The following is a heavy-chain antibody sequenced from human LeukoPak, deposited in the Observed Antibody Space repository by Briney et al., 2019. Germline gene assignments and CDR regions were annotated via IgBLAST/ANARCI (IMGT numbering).Heavy chain of an antibody. J-gene: IGHJ5*02. Sequence: ASVKVSCKASGHTFTGYYMNWVRRAPGQGLEWMGWINPNSGRTNYAQNFQGRVTMTRDPSISTAYMELNSLTSNDTAVYYCARTREYSSSWYFPPFDPWGQGTLVTVSS. D-gene: IGHD6-13*01. CDR1: GHTFTGYY. CDR2: INPNSGRT. CDR3: ARTREYSSSWYFPPFDP. V-gene: IGHV1-2*02.